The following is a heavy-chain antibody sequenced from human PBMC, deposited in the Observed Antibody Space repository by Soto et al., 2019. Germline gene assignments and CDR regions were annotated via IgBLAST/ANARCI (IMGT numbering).Heavy chain of an antibody. CDR2: IIPVFQTA. Sequence: SVKVSCKASGGLFSSYPSSWVRQVPGQGLEWMGGIIPVFQTAYYTQRFQGRVTITADESTNTAYMELSSLRSEDTAIYYCARGGSGYTWFNEFWGQGTLVTVSS. J-gene: IGHJ4*02. D-gene: IGHD3-22*01. V-gene: IGHV1-69*13. CDR3: ARGGSGYTWFNEF. CDR1: GGLFSSYP.